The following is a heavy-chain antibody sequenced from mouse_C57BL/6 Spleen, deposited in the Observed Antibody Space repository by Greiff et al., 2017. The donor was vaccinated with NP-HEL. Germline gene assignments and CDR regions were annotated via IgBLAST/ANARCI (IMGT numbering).Heavy chain of an antibody. J-gene: IGHJ3*01. CDR2: ISSGGDYI. V-gene: IGHV5-9-1*02. CDR1: GFTFSSYA. Sequence: EVHLVESGEGLVKPGGSLKLSCAASGFTFSSYAMSWVRQTPEKRLEWVAYISSGGDYIYYADTVKGRFTISRDNARNTLYLQMSSLKSEDTAMYYCTREGDSNYPAWFAYWGQGTLVTVSA. D-gene: IGHD2-5*01. CDR3: TREGDSNYPAWFAY.